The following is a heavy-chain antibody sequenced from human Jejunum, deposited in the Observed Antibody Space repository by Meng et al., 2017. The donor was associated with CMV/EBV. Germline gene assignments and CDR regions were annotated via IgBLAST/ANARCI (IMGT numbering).Heavy chain of an antibody. D-gene: IGHD1-1*01. Sequence: SVSGGSISNYYWTWIRQPPGKGLEWVAHVYSSGSANYNPSLQSRVTMSVDASKNQFFLNLSSVTAADTAVYYCARGYGLLRPSDTWGQGLLVTVSS. CDR1: GGSISNYY. CDR3: ARGYGLLRPSDT. CDR2: VYSSGSA. V-gene: IGHV4-4*07. J-gene: IGHJ4*02.